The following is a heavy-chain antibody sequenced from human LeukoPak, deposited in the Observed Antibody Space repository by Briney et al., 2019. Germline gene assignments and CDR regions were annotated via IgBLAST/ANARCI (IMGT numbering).Heavy chain of an antibody. CDR3: ARTSPLGYCSGGSCYSGWFDP. V-gene: IGHV1-46*01. Sequence: ASVKVSCKASGYTFTSYYMHWVRQAPGQGLEWMGIVNPSGGSTSYAQKFQGRVTMTRDMSTSTVYMELSSLRSEDTAVYYCARTSPLGYCSGGSCYSGWFDPWGQGTLVTVSS. CDR2: VNPSGGST. CDR1: GYTFTSYY. D-gene: IGHD2-15*01. J-gene: IGHJ5*02.